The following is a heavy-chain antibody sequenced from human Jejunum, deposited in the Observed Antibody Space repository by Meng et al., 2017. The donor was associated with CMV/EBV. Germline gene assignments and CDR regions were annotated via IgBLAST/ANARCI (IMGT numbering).Heavy chain of an antibody. CDR2: IYWDNDK. CDR1: GFSLSTGGVG. Sequence: QTTLKESVPTLVNPPQSLTLTCTFSGFSLSTGGVGVGWIRQPPGKALEYLALIYWDNDKFYSPSLKSRLTIAKDTPKNQVVLTMTNMDPVDTATYYCAHRREHSGSWGWGDFDYWGQGTLVTVSS. D-gene: IGHD3-10*01. V-gene: IGHV2-5*02. J-gene: IGHJ4*02. CDR3: AHRREHSGSWGWGDFDY.